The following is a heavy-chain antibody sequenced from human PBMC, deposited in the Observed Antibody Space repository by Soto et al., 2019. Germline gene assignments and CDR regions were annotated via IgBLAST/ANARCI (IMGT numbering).Heavy chain of an antibody. D-gene: IGHD3-16*01. V-gene: IGHV4-59*01. CDR3: ARSGHTFGGVV. J-gene: IGHJ4*02. Sequence: SETLSLTCTVSGATMSNYDGSWIRQPPGKGLEHIGYVYYSGSTNYSPSLKSRVTISLDTSNNQFSLNLNSVTAADTAIDYGARSGHTFGGVVWGPGILVTVSS. CDR2: VYYSGST. CDR1: GATMSNYD.